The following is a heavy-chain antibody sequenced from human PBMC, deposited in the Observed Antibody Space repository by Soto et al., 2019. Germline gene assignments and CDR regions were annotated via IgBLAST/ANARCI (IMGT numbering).Heavy chain of an antibody. Sequence: QVQLQESGPGLVKPSQTLSLTCTVSGGSISSGGYYWSWIRQHPGKGREWIGYIYYSGYTYYNPSLKSRVTISVDTSKNQFSLKVTSVTAADTAVYYCARSDCTNGICYFFEYWGQGNLVTVSS. J-gene: IGHJ4*02. CDR2: IYYSGYT. CDR3: ARSDCTNGICYFFEY. V-gene: IGHV4-31*03. D-gene: IGHD2-8*01. CDR1: GGSISSGGYY.